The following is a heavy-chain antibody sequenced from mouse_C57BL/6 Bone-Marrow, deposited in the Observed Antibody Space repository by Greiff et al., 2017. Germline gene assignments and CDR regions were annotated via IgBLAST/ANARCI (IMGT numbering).Heavy chain of an antibody. J-gene: IGHJ3*01. CDR1: GYTFTSYW. V-gene: IGHV1-59*01. CDR2: IDPSDSYT. CDR3: ARWGYYGSKAWFAY. D-gene: IGHD1-1*01. Sequence: VQLQQPGAELVRPGTSVKLSCKASGYTFTSYWMHWVKQRPGQGLEWIGVIDPSDSYTNYNQKFKGKAKLTVDTSSSTAYMQLSSLTSEDSAVYYCARWGYYGSKAWFAYWGQGTLVTVSA.